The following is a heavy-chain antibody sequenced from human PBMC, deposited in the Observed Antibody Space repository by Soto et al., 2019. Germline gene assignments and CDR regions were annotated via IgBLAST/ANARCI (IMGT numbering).Heavy chain of an antibody. CDR3: ARHNYGSGSTYFDY. Sequence: TLSHTCAVSGGSISSGGYSWSWIRQPPGKGLEWIGYIYHSGSTNYNPSLKSRVTISVDTSKNQFSLKLNSMTAADTAVYYCARHNYGSGSTYFDYWGQGTLVTVSS. V-gene: IGHV4-30-2*01. D-gene: IGHD3-10*01. CDR2: IYHSGST. CDR1: GGSISSGGYS. J-gene: IGHJ4*02.